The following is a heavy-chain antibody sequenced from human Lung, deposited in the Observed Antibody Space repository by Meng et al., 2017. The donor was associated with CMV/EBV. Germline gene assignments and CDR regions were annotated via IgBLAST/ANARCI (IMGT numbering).Heavy chain of an antibody. CDR2: IKQDGSEK. Sequence: SLKISXAASGFTFSSYWMSWVRQAPGKGLEWVANIKQDGSEKYYVDSVKGRFTISRDNAKNSLYLQMNSLRAEDTAVYYCARAIVVAAAPYYYYYGMDVWGQGTTVTVSS. J-gene: IGHJ6*02. CDR1: GFTFSSYW. D-gene: IGHD2-2*01. CDR3: ARAIVVAAAPYYYYYGMDV. V-gene: IGHV3-7*01.